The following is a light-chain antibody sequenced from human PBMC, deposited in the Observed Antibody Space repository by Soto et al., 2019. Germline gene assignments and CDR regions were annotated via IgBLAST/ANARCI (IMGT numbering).Light chain of an antibody. J-gene: IGKJ3*01. CDR1: QSVGSN. CDR3: QQYDNLPLT. Sequence: ERVMTQSPATLSVSPGERATLSCGASQSVGSNLAWYQQKPGQAPGLLIFGASSRATGVPARFSGSGSGTEFTLTINSLQSEDFAVYFCQQYDNLPLTFGPGTKVDIK. CDR2: GAS. V-gene: IGKV3-15*01.